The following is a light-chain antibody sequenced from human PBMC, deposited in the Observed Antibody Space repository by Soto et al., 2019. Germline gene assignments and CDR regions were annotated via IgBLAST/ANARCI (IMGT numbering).Light chain of an antibody. Sequence: VVLTQSPATLSLSPGERATLSCRTSLSVSVYLDWYQQKPGQAPRLLIYDASNRAPGIPARFSGSGSGTDFTLTISSLEPEDFAVYYCQQRSNWPPITFGQGTRLEIK. CDR3: QQRSNWPPIT. J-gene: IGKJ5*01. CDR2: DAS. CDR1: LSVSVY. V-gene: IGKV3-11*01.